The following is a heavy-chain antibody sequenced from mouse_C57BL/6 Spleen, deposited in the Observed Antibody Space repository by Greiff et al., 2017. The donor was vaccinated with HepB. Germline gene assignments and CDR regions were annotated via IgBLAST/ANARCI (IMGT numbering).Heavy chain of an antibody. V-gene: IGHV1-80*01. Sequence: VQLQQSGAELVKPGASVKISCKASGYAFSSYWMNWVKQRPGKGLEWIGQIYPGDGDTNYNGKFKGKATLTADKSSSTAYMQLSSLTSEDSAVYFCARDHYYGSSQYYFDYWGQGTTLTVSS. D-gene: IGHD1-1*01. CDR2: IYPGDGDT. CDR3: ARDHYYGSSQYYFDY. CDR1: GYAFSSYW. J-gene: IGHJ2*01.